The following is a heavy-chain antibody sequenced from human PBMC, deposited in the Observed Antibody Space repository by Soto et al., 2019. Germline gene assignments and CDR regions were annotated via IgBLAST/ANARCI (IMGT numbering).Heavy chain of an antibody. Sequence: PSETLSLTCTVSGGSISSYYWSWIRQPPGKGLEWIGYIYYSGSTNYNPSLKSRVTISVDTSKYQFSLKLSSVTAADTAVYYCARRYGTTFDYWGQGTLVTVSS. D-gene: IGHD1-7*01. CDR2: IYYSGST. CDR1: GGSISSYY. V-gene: IGHV4-59*01. J-gene: IGHJ4*02. CDR3: ARRYGTTFDY.